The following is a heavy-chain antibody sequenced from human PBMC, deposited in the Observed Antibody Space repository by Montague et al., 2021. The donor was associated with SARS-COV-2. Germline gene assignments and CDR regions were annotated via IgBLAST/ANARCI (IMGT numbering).Heavy chain of an antibody. CDR3: ARGISLFDP. J-gene: IGHJ5*02. CDR1: GFSFKNAW. CDR2: IKSSTDGGTV. V-gene: IGHV3-15*05. Sequence: SLRLSCAASGFSFKNAWMSWVRQAPGKGLEWVGRIKSSTDGGTVDYAEALQDRFTISRDDSTNTLYLQMNSLGVEDTAVYYCARGISLFDPWGQGTLVTVSS.